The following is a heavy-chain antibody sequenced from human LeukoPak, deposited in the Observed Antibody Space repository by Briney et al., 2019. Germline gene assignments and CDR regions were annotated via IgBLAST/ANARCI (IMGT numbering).Heavy chain of an antibody. V-gene: IGHV3-74*01. CDR3: ASTFRITGTTYYY. CDR1: GFTFSSFW. CDR2: INSDGSVT. J-gene: IGHJ4*02. D-gene: IGHD1-20*01. Sequence: GGSLRLPCAASGFTFSSFWMHWVRQVPGKGLVWVSRINSDGSVTSYVDSVKGRFTISRDTAQNTVYLQMNSLRAEDTAVYYCASTFRITGTTYYYWGQGALVTVSS.